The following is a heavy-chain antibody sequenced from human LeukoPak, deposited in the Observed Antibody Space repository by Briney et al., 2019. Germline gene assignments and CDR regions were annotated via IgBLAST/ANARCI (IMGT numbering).Heavy chain of an antibody. CDR2: ISAYYGTT. CDR3: ASSVAGNIYYYYMDV. J-gene: IGHJ6*03. CDR1: GNSFISFA. D-gene: IGHD6-19*01. V-gene: IGHV1-18*01. Sequence: SGNSFISFAISWVRQAPGQGLDWMGWISAYYGTTNYAQKFKGRVTMTTDTSTSTAYMELSSLRSGDTAVYYCASSVAGNIYYYYMDVWGKGTTVTISS.